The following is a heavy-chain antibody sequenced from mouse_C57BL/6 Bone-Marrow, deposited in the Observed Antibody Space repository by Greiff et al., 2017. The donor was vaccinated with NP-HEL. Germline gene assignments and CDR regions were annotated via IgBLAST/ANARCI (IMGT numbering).Heavy chain of an antibody. CDR3: GRDFFWFSY. J-gene: IGHJ3*01. Sequence: EVQGVESGGGLVKPGGSLKLSCAASGFTFSSYAMSWVRQTPEKRLEWVATISDGGSYTYYPDNVKGRFTISRDNAKNNLYLQMRHLKSEDTALYYRGRDFFWFSYRGQGTLV. CDR1: GFTFSSYA. V-gene: IGHV5-4*01. CDR2: ISDGGSYT.